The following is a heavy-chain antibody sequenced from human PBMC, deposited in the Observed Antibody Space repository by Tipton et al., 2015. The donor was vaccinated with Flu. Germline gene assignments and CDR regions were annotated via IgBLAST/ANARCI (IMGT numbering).Heavy chain of an antibody. CDR3: ARNSAGGGFNYGSTGFDP. CDR2: VYHSGTT. CDR1: GVSISSYNW. Sequence: TLSLTCAVSGVSISSYNWWNWVRQSPGKGLEWIGEVYHSGTTNYNPSLKSRVTMSVDKSENQFSLKLNSVTAADTGVYYCARNSAGGGFNYGSTGFDPWGQGTLVTVSS. J-gene: IGHJ5*02. V-gene: IGHV4-4*02. D-gene: IGHD5-18*01.